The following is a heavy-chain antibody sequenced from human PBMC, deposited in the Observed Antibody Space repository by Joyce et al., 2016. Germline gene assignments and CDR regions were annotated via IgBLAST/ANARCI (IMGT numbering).Heavy chain of an antibody. Sequence: QVQLVQSGAEVKKPASSVKVSCKASGDTFRNYVFSWVRQAPGQGLEWMGDIIPILGTVNYAQKFQGRVTITADESTSTTYMDLSSLRSEDTAVYYCASTYYYDSSGYYSLDYWGQGTLVTVSS. D-gene: IGHD3-22*01. V-gene: IGHV1-69*01. CDR3: ASTYYYDSSGYYSLDY. J-gene: IGHJ4*02. CDR1: GDTFRNYV. CDR2: IIPILGTV.